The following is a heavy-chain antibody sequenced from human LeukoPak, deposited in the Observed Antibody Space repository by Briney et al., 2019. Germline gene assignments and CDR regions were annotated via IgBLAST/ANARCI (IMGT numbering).Heavy chain of an antibody. CDR3: ARDGSPYLGYYYGMDV. J-gene: IGHJ6*02. Sequence: PGGSLRLSCAASGFIFGDYNMNWVRQPPGKGLEWIGSIYYSGSTNYNPSLKSRVTISVDTSKNQFSLKLSSVTAADTAVYYCARDGSPYLGYYYGMDVWGQGTTVTVSS. D-gene: IGHD2-21*01. CDR1: GFIFGDYN. V-gene: IGHV4-59*01. CDR2: IYYSGST.